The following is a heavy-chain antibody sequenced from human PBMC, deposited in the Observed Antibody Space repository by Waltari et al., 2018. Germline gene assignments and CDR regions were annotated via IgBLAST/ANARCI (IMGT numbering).Heavy chain of an antibody. V-gene: IGHV4-59*01. CDR1: GGSISSYY. CDR3: AREDCSGGSCLGFDY. D-gene: IGHD2-15*01. CDR2: IYYSGST. J-gene: IGHJ4*02. Sequence: QVQLQESGPGLVKPSETLSLTSTVSGGSISSYYWSWIRQPPGKGLEWIGYIYYSGSTNYNPSLKSRVTISVDTSKNQFSLKLSSVTAADTAVYYCAREDCSGGSCLGFDYWGQGTLVTVSS.